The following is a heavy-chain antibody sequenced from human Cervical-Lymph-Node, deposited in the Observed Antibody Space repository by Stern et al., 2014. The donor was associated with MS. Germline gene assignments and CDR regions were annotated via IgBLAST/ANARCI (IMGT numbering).Heavy chain of an antibody. D-gene: IGHD5-24*01. CDR1: GLTFNRYS. CDR2: ISSASGAI. CDR3: ASHRDGHNPFDY. J-gene: IGHJ4*02. Sequence: EVQLVESGGGLVKPGGSLRLSCVVSGLTFNRYSMNWVRQAPGKGLEWVSSISSASGAIKYVDSVEGRFTISRDNAENSLYLQMNSLRVEDTAVYFCASHRDGHNPFDYWGQGTLVTVS. V-gene: IGHV3-21*01.